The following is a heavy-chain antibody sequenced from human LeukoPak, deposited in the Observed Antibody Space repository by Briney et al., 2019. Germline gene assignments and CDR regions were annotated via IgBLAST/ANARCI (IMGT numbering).Heavy chain of an antibody. Sequence: PGGSLRLSCAASGFTFSGSAMHWVRQASGKGLEWVGRIRSKANSYATAYAASVKGRFTISRDDSKNTAYLQMNSLKTEDTAVYYCTRSTRGYSYGSEFNYYYYYNMDVWGKGTTVTVSS. CDR1: GFTFSGSA. D-gene: IGHD5-18*01. CDR2: IRSKANSYAT. V-gene: IGHV3-73*01. J-gene: IGHJ6*03. CDR3: TRSTRGYSYGSEFNYYYYYNMDV.